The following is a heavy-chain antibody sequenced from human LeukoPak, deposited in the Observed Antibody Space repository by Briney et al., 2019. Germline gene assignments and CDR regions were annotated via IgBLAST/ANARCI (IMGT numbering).Heavy chain of an antibody. V-gene: IGHV4-4*02. CDR3: AGGRITFGGVIVLDY. Sequence: SGTLSLTCAVSGGSISSSNWWSWVRQPPGKGLEWIGEIYHSGSTNYNPSLKSRVTISVDKSKNQFSLKLSSVTAADTAVYYCAGGRITFGGVIVLDYWGQGTLVTVSS. D-gene: IGHD3-16*02. J-gene: IGHJ4*02. CDR2: IYHSGST. CDR1: GGSISSSNW.